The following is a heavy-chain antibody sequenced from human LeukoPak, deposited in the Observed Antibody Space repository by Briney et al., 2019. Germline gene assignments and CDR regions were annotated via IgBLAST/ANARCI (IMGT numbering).Heavy chain of an antibody. J-gene: IGHJ4*02. CDR1: GGTFSSYT. CDR2: IIPILGIA. V-gene: IGHV1-69*02. CDR3: ARGGDGYNYLFAY. D-gene: IGHD5-24*01. Sequence: SVKVSCKASGGTFSSYTISWVRQAPGQGLEWMGRIIPILGIANYAQKFQGRVTITADKSTSTAYMELSSLRSEDTAVYYCARGGDGYNYLFAYWGQGTLVTVSS.